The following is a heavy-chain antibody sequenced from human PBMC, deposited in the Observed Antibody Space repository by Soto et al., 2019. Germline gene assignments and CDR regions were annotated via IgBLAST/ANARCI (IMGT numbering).Heavy chain of an antibody. CDR1: GYTFTSYA. CDR2: INAGNGST. V-gene: IGHV1-3*01. D-gene: IGHD2-15*01. J-gene: IGHJ4*02. Sequence: ASVKVSCKASGYTFTSYAMHWVRQAPGQRLEWMGWINAGNGSTEYSQKFQGRVTITRDTSASTAYMELSSLRSEDTAVYYCARVRVVPGGFDYWGQGTLVTVSS. CDR3: ARVRVVPGGFDY.